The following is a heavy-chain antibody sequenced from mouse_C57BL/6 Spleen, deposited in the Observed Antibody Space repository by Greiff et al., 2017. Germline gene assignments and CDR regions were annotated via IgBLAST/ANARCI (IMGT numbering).Heavy chain of an antibody. CDR1: GFTFSDYG. Sequence: EVQGVESGGGLVQPGGSLKLSCAASGFTFSDYGMAWVRQAPRKGPEWVAFISNLAYSIYYADTVTGRFTISRENAKNTLYLEMSSLRSEDTAMYYCAREGIYDGYSWFAYWGQGTLVTVSA. CDR2: ISNLAYSI. V-gene: IGHV5-15*01. J-gene: IGHJ3*01. CDR3: AREGIYDGYSWFAY. D-gene: IGHD2-3*01.